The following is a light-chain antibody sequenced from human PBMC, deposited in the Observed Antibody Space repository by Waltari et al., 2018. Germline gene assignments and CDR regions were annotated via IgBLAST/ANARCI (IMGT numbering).Light chain of an antibody. V-gene: IGKV1-NL1*01. CDR3: QEFYGSLSRT. Sequence: DIQMTQSPSSLSAYVVDTITITCRASQDIGTSLAWYQQKPGEAPKLLVFVASRLQGGVPSRFSGNGSGTDFSLTIRSLQPEDFATYYCQEFYGSLSRTFGGGTKVDIK. J-gene: IGKJ4*01. CDR2: VAS. CDR1: QDIGTS.